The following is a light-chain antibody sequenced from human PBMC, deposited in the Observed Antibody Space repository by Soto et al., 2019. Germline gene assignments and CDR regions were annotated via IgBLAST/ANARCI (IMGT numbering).Light chain of an antibody. V-gene: IGKV3-20*01. CDR3: LPYGSTPGT. CDR2: GAS. Sequence: EIVLTQSPGTLSLSPGERATLSCRASQSIPNSYLSWYQHKPGQAPRLLIHGASSRATGTPDRFSGSGSGTDFTLIIDRLEPEDFALYYCLPYGSTPGTFGQGTKVDLK. CDR1: QSIPNSY. J-gene: IGKJ1*01.